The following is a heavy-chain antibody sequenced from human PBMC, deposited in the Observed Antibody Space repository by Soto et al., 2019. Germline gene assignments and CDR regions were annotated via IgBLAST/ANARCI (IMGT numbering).Heavy chain of an antibody. CDR3: ARGATVTQYDY. CDR1: GVSVSSGSFY. Sequence: QVQLQESGPGLVKPSETLSLTCTVSGVSVSSGSFYWDWIRQPPGKGLEWIGFGSYSGTTNYKPSLKSRVTISVDTSRSQISLKVSSLTAADTAVYYCARGATVTQYDYWGQGTLVTVSS. V-gene: IGHV4-61*01. CDR2: GSYSGTT. J-gene: IGHJ4*02. D-gene: IGHD4-17*01.